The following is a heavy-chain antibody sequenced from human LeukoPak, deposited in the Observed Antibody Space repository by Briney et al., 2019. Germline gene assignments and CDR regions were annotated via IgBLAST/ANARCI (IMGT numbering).Heavy chain of an antibody. CDR3: AKNARDYGDYDHYGMDV. Sequence: GGSLRLSCAASGFTFGTYAMHWVRQAPGKGLEWVAVISYDGSNKYYADSVKGRFTISRDNPKNTLYLQMNSLRPEDTAVYYCAKNARDYGDYDHYGMDVWGKGTTVTVSS. V-gene: IGHV3-30*18. D-gene: IGHD4-17*01. CDR1: GFTFGTYA. J-gene: IGHJ6*04. CDR2: ISYDGSNK.